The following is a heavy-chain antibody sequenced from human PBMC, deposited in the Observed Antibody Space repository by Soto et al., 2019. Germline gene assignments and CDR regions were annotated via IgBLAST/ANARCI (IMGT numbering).Heavy chain of an antibody. CDR2: IFYSGTT. J-gene: IGHJ6*02. CDR1: GGSISTTSNY. D-gene: IGHD3-16*01. V-gene: IGHV4-39*01. CDR3: ARLDGGKEV. Sequence: QLQLQESGPGRVKPSETLSLTCIVSGGSISTTSNYWGWIRQAPGKGLEWIGSIFYSGTTYYNPSLKSRLTISVDTSKNQFSLRLSSVTAADTAVYYCARLDGGKEVCGQGTTVTVSS.